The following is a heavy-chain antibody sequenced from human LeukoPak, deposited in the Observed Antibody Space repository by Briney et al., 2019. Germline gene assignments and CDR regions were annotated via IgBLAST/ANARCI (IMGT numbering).Heavy chain of an antibody. D-gene: IGHD3-3*01. Sequence: ASVEVSCKASGYTFTSYYMHWVRQAPGQGLEWMGIINPSGGSTSYAQKFQGRVTMTRDTSTSTVYMELSSLRSEDTAVYYCARARNDYDFWSGYSPANYFDYWGQGTLVTVSS. V-gene: IGHV1-46*01. CDR1: GYTFTSYY. J-gene: IGHJ4*02. CDR2: INPSGGST. CDR3: ARARNDYDFWSGYSPANYFDY.